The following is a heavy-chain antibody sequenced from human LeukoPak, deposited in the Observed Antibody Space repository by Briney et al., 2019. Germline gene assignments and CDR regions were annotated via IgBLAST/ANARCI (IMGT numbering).Heavy chain of an antibody. D-gene: IGHD6-19*01. Sequence: SETLSLTCTISGGSISSYYWSWIRQPPGKGLEWIGYIYYSGSTNYNPSLKSRVAISVDTSKNQFSLKLDSVTAADTAVYYCARDGLSAVAGTNYYYYMDVWGKGTTVTISS. J-gene: IGHJ6*03. CDR1: GGSISSYY. V-gene: IGHV4-59*01. CDR2: IYYSGST. CDR3: ARDGLSAVAGTNYYYYMDV.